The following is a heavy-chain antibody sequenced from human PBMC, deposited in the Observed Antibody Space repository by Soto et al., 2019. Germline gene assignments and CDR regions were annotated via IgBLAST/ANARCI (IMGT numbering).Heavy chain of an antibody. D-gene: IGHD6-19*01. CDR3: AFSTGRLVRNYYYGMDV. Sequence: SQTLSLTCATSGDSVSSNSAAWNWIRQSPSRGLEWLGRTYYRSKWYNDYAVSVKSRITINPDTSKNQFSLQLNSVTPEDTAVYYCAFSTGRLVRNYYYGMDVWGQGTTVTVSS. CDR1: GDSVSSNSAA. J-gene: IGHJ6*02. CDR2: TYYRSKWYN. V-gene: IGHV6-1*01.